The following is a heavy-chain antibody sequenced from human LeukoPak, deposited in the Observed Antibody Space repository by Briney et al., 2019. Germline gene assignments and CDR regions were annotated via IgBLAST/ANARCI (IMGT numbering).Heavy chain of an antibody. D-gene: IGHD3-10*01. CDR1: GFTFSSYG. CDR3: AKRADTMVRGVGGYYGMDV. J-gene: IGHJ6*02. Sequence: SGGSLRLSCAASGFTFSSYGMHWVRKAPGKGLEGLAVISYDGSNKYYADSVKGRFTISRDNSKNTLYLQMNSLRAEDTAVYYCAKRADTMVRGVGGYYGMDVWGQGTTVTVSS. V-gene: IGHV3-30*18. CDR2: ISYDGSNK.